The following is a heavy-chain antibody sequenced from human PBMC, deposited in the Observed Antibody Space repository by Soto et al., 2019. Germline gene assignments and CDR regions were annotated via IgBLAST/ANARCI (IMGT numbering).Heavy chain of an antibody. J-gene: IGHJ5*02. V-gene: IGHV4-31*03. CDR1: GGSISSGGYY. D-gene: IGHD2-2*01. Sequence: TLSLTCTVSGGSISSGGYYWSWIRQHPGEGLEWIGYIYYSGSTYYNPSLKSRVTISVDTSKNQFSLKLSSVTAADTAVYYCARGRVGSAMPLNWFDPWGQGTLVTVSS. CDR3: ARGRVGSAMPLNWFDP. CDR2: IYYSGST.